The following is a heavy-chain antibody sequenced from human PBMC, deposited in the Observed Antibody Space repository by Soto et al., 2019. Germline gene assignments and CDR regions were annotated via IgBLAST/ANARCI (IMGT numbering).Heavy chain of an antibody. CDR1: GFTFSNSW. Sequence: GASVKVSCAASGFTFSNSWMHWVRQVSGKGLEWVSRINADGTSTSYADSVKGRFTISRDNAKNTLYLHVNSLRAEDTAVYYCVKVLARGVGVPRFYFDSWGQGARVTVSS. D-gene: IGHD2-2*01. CDR3: VKVLARGVGVPRFYFDS. J-gene: IGHJ4*02. V-gene: IGHV3-74*01. CDR2: INADGTST.